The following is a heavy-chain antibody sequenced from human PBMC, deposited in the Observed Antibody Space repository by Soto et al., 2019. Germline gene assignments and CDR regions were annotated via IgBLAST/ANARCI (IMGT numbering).Heavy chain of an antibody. Sequence: QVQLVQSGAEVKKPGASVKVSCKASGYTFTGYYIHWVRQAPGQGPEWMGWINANSGATMYAQKFKGWVTMTRDTFISTAYMELSRLRSDDTAVYYCAREPDDYGDYRDYYFDYWGQGTLVTVSS. J-gene: IGHJ4*02. V-gene: IGHV1-2*04. D-gene: IGHD4-17*01. CDR2: INANSGAT. CDR1: GYTFTGYY. CDR3: AREPDDYGDYRDYYFDY.